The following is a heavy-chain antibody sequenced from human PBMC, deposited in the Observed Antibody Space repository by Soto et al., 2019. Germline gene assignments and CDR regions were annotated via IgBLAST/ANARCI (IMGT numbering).Heavy chain of an antibody. J-gene: IGHJ4*02. CDR3: ARRPRYSNYVDY. D-gene: IGHD4-4*01. CDR2: IYWNDDK. Sequence: QITLKESGPTLVQPTQTLTLTCTFSGFSLSTSGVGVGWIRQPPGQALEWLALIYWNDDKRYSPSLTSRLTIAKDTSKNQVVLNMTNMDPVDTATYFCARRPRYSNYVDYWGQGSLVTVSS. CDR1: GFSLSTSGVG. V-gene: IGHV2-5*01.